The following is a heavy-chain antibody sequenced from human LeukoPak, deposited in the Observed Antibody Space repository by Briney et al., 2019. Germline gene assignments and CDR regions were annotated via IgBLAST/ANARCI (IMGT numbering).Heavy chain of an antibody. V-gene: IGHV4-31*03. Sequence: SETLSLTCTVSGGSISSSGYYWSWIRQHPGKGLEWIGYIYYSGSTYYNPSLKSRVTISVDTSKNQFSLKLSSVTAADTAVYYCARSRIEVGDFDYWGQGTLVTVSS. CDR3: ARSRIEVGDFDY. J-gene: IGHJ4*02. CDR1: GGSISSSGYY. CDR2: IYYSGST. D-gene: IGHD6-19*01.